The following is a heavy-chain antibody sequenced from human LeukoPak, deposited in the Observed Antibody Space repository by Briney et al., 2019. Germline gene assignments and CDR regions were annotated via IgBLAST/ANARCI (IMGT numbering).Heavy chain of an antibody. J-gene: IGHJ5*02. CDR3: AKVGAPTWGYNWLDP. D-gene: IGHD1-26*01. CDR1: GFTFSTYA. V-gene: IGHV3-74*01. CDR2: INSDGSST. Sequence: GSLRLSCAASGFTFSTYAMSWVRQAPGKGLVWVSRINSDGSSTTYADSVKGRFTISRDNAKNTLYLQMNSLRAEDTAVYYCAKVGAPTWGYNWLDPWGQGTLVTVSS.